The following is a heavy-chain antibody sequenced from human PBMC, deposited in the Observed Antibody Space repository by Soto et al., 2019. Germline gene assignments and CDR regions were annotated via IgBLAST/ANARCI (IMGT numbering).Heavy chain of an antibody. V-gene: IGHV4-59*01. D-gene: IGHD2-15*01. Sequence: SEALSLTCTVSGGSISKYYWSWIRQPPGKGLEWIGYIYYSGSTNYNSSLKSRVTISVDTSKNQFSLKLSSVTAADTAVYYCARDATDDYYYYYMDVWGKGTTVT. CDR1: GGSISKYY. CDR2: IYYSGST. CDR3: ARDATDDYYYYYMDV. J-gene: IGHJ6*03.